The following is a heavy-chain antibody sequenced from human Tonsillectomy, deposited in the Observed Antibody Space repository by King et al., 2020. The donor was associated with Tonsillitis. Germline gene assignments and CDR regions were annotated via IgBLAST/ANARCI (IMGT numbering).Heavy chain of an antibody. V-gene: IGHV4-34*01. D-gene: IGHD6-13*01. J-gene: IGHJ5*02. CDR2: INHSGST. Sequence: VQLQQWGAGLLKPSETLSLTCAVYGGSFSGYYWSWIRQPPGKGLEWIGEINHSGSTNYNLSLKSRVTISVDTSKNHFSLKLTSVTAADTAVYYCARGPEEEQQLVGDWFDPWGQGTLVSVSS. CDR1: GGSFSGYY. CDR3: ARGPEEEQQLVGDWFDP.